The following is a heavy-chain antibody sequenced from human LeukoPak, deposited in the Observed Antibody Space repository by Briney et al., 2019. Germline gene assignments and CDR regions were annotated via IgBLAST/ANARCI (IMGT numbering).Heavy chain of an antibody. D-gene: IGHD6-13*01. CDR3: ARDPGIPAAGTVGYFDY. CDR1: GFTFDDYG. CDR2: INWNGGST. Sequence: GGSLRLSCAASGFTFDDYGMSWVRQAPGKGLEWVSGINWNGGSTGYADSVKGRFTISRDNAKNSLYLQMNSLRAEDTAVYYCARDPGIPAAGTVGYFDYWGQGTLVTVSS. V-gene: IGHV3-20*04. J-gene: IGHJ4*02.